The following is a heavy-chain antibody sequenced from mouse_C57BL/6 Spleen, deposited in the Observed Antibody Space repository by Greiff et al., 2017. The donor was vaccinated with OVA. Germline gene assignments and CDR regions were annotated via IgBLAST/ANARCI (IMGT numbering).Heavy chain of an antibody. Sequence: VQLQQSGAELVRPGTSVKVSCKASGYAFTNYLIEWVKQRPGQGLEWIGVINPGSGGTNYNEKFKGKATLPADKYSSTAYMQLISRTSEDSACYFCVYVPYARDYWCQGTSVTVSS. CDR2: INPGSGGT. CDR1: GYAFTNYL. D-gene: IGHD1-1*01. CDR3: VYVPYARDY. J-gene: IGHJ4*01. V-gene: IGHV1-54*01.